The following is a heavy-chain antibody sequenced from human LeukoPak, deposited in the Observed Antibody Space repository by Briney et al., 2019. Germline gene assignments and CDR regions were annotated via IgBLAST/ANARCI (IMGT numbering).Heavy chain of an antibody. Sequence: GGSLRLSCAASGFTFSDYYMNWIRQAPGKGLEWVSHISSSSSTIYYADSVKGRFTISRDNGKDSVYLQMNSLRAEDTAVYYCARMYGGNNSPAVGWGQGTLVTVSS. CDR1: GFTFSDYY. D-gene: IGHD4-23*01. J-gene: IGHJ4*02. V-gene: IGHV3-11*04. CDR2: ISSSSSTI. CDR3: ARMYGGNNSPAVG.